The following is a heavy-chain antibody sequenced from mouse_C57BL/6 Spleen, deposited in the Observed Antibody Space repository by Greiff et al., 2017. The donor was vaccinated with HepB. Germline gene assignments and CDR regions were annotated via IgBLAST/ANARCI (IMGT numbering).Heavy chain of an antibody. Sequence: VQLQESGPGLVKPSQSLSLTCSVTGYSITSGYYWNWIRQFPGNKLEWMGYISYDGSNNYNPSLKNRISITRDTSKNQFFLKLNSVTTEDTATYYCAREEYWGQGTLVTVSA. CDR1: GYSITSGYY. V-gene: IGHV3-6*01. J-gene: IGHJ3*01. CDR3: AREEY. CDR2: ISYDGSN.